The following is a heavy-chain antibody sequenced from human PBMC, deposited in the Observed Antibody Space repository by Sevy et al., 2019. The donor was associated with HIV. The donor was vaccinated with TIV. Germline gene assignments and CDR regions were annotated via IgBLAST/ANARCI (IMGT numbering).Heavy chain of an antibody. D-gene: IGHD1-1*01. CDR2: IKSKTDGGTT. CDR3: TTDGEWNDGGYFDY. V-gene: IGHV3-15*01. J-gene: IGHJ4*02. Sequence: GGSLRLSCAASGFTFSNAWMSWVLQAPGKGLEWVGRIKSKTDGGTTDYAAPVKGRFTISRDDSKNTLYLQMNSLKTEDTAVYYCTTDGEWNDGGYFDYWGQGTLVTVSS. CDR1: GFTFSNAW.